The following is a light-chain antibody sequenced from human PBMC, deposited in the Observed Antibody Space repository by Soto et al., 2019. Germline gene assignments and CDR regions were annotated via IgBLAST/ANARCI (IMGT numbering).Light chain of an antibody. Sequence: EIVLTQSPGTLSLSPGERATLSCRASQSININYLAWYQQTPGQPPRLLIYGASSRATGIPDRFSGSGSGTDFTLTISRLEPEDFAVYYCQQYDSSPLTFGPGTKVEIK. CDR3: QQYDSSPLT. CDR2: GAS. J-gene: IGKJ1*01. V-gene: IGKV3-20*01. CDR1: QSININY.